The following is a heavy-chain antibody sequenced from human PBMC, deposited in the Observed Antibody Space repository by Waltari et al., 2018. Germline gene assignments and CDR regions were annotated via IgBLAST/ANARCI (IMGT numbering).Heavy chain of an antibody. CDR1: GGSISSYY. CDR3: ARRVSTGWQYNYFDY. D-gene: IGHD6-25*01. Sequence: QVQLQESGPGLVKPSENLSLTCTVSGGSISSYYWSWIRHPPGKGLEWNGYIYYSGSTNYNPSLKSRVTISVDTSKNQFSLKLSSVTAADTAVYYCARRVSTGWQYNYFDYWGQGTPVTVSS. J-gene: IGHJ4*02. V-gene: IGHV4-59*01. CDR2: IYYSGST.